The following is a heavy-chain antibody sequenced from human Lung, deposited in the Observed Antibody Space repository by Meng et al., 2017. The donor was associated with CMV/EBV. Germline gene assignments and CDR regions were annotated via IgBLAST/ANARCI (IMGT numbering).Heavy chain of an antibody. V-gene: IGHV3-15*01. CDR3: TTYGAARKFDY. J-gene: IGHJ4*02. D-gene: IGHD6-6*01. CDR2: IKTKTEGGTT. Sequence: CAASGFPVSNAWMSWVRQAPGKGLEWVGRIKTKTEGGTTDYGAPVKGRFTISRDDSKNTLYLQMNSLKTEDTAVYYCTTYGAARKFDYWGQGTLVTVSS. CDR1: GFPVSNAW.